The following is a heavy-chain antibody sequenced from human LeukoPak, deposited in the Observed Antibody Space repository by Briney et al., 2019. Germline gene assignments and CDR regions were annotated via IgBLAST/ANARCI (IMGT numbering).Heavy chain of an antibody. Sequence: PSETLSLTCTVSGGSISSSNYYWNWIRQPAGKGLEWIGRIYTSGSTNYNPSLKSRVTISVDTSKNQFSLKLSPVTAADTAVYYCARGLWFGDENPPYFDYWGQGTLVTVSS. CDR3: ARGLWFGDENPPYFDY. D-gene: IGHD3-10*01. CDR2: IYTSGST. J-gene: IGHJ4*02. CDR1: GGSISSSNYY. V-gene: IGHV4-61*02.